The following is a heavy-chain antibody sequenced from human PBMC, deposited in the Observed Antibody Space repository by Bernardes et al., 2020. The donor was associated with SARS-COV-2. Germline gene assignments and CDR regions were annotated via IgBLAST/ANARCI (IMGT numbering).Heavy chain of an antibody. CDR3: AKVGYCSGGSCYSWDAFDI. J-gene: IGHJ3*02. CDR2: ISGSGGST. Sequence: GGSLRLSCAVSGFTFSSYAMSWVRQAPGKGLEWVSGISGSGGSTYYAHSVKGRFTISRDNFQNTLDLQMNSLRADDTAVYYCAKVGYCSGGSCYSWDAFDIWGQGTMVTVSS. D-gene: IGHD2-15*01. CDR1: GFTFSSYA. V-gene: IGHV3-23*01.